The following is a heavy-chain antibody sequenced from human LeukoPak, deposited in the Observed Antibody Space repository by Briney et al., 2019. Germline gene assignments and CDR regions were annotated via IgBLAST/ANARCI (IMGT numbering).Heavy chain of an antibody. J-gene: IGHJ3*02. V-gene: IGHV4-59*08. CDR3: ARLELHAFDI. CDR2: IYYSGST. CDR1: GGSISSYY. D-gene: IGHD1-26*01. Sequence: KASETLSLTCTVSGGSISSYYWSWIRQPPGKGLEWIGYIYYSGSTNYNPSLKSRVTISVDTSKNQFSLKLSSVTAADTAVYYCARLELHAFDIWAKGQWSPSLQ.